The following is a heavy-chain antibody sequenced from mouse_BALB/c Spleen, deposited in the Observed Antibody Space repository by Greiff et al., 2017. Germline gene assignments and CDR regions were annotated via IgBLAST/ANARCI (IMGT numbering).Heavy chain of an antibody. J-gene: IGHJ4*01. V-gene: IGHV1-87*01. CDR1: GYTFTSYW. Sequence: QVQLQQSGAELARPGASVKLSCKASGYTFTSYWMQWVKQRPGQGLEWIGAIYPGDGDTRYTQKFKGKATLTADKSSSTAYMQLSSLASEDSAVYYCARYGYYGSSYYAMDYWGQGTSVTVAS. CDR2: IYPGDGDT. CDR3: ARYGYYGSSYYAMDY. D-gene: IGHD1-1*01.